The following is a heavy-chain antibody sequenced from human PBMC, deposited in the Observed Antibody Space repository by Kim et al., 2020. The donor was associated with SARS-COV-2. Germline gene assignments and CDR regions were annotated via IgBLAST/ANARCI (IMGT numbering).Heavy chain of an antibody. CDR1: GFSFSNYV. CDR2: SSGNGSNS. V-gene: IGHV3-23*01. CDR3: AKGIELGLFDN. D-gene: IGHD1-26*01. J-gene: IGHJ4*01. Sequence: GGSLRLSCAASGFSFSNYVMNWVRQAPGKGLEWVSTSSGNGSNSYYADSVTGRFTISRDNSKNKLSLQMNSLRVEDTAIYYCAKGIELGLFDNWGHGTQV.